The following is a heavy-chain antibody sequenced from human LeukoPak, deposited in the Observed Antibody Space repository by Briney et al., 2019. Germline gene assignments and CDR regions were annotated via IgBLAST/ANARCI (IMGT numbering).Heavy chain of an antibody. CDR2: IGISSGNT. V-gene: IGHV3-48*01. D-gene: IGHD5-24*01. Sequence: PGGSLRLSCAASGFRFSDYSMNWVRQAPGKGLEWISYIGISSGNTKYADSVKGRFTISGDKARNSLYLQMNSLRVEDTAVYYCARDYKYAFDNWGQGTLVTVSS. CDR3: ARDYKYAFDN. J-gene: IGHJ4*02. CDR1: GFRFSDYS.